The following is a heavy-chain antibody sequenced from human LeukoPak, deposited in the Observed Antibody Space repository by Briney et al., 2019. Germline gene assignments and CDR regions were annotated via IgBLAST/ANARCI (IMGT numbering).Heavy chain of an antibody. V-gene: IGHV3-23*01. CDR2: ISGSGGST. J-gene: IGHJ5*02. Sequence: GGSLRLSCAASGFTFSSYAMSWVRQAPGKGLEWVSAISGSGGSTYYADSVKGRVTISRDNSRNTLYLQMNSLRAEDTAVYYCAKEHSDWYGNWFDPWGQGTLVTVSS. CDR3: AKEHSDWYGNWFDP. CDR1: GFTFSSYA. D-gene: IGHD6-19*01.